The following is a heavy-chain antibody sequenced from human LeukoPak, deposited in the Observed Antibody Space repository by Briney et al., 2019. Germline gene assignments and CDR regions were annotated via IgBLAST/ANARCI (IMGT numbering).Heavy chain of an antibody. CDR1: GGTFSSYA. D-gene: IGHD6-6*01. Sequence: GASVKVSCKASGGTFSSYAISWVRQAPGQGLEWMGGIIPIFGTANYAQKFQGRVTITTDESTSTAYMELSSLRSEDTAVYYCARAPSIEYSSSSEAGIYYYYYMDVWGKGTRSPSP. V-gene: IGHV1-69*05. CDR3: ARAPSIEYSSSSEAGIYYYYYMDV. J-gene: IGHJ6*03. CDR2: IIPIFGTA.